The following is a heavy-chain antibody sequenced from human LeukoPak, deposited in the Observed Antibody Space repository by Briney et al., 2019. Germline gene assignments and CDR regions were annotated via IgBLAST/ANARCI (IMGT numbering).Heavy chain of an antibody. Sequence: ASVKVSCKASGYTFTSYDINWVRQATGQGLEWMGWMNPNSGNTGYAQKFQGRVTMTRNTSISTAYMELSSLRSEDTAVYYCARDRGLRGVVPAAITGFDYWGQGTLVTVSS. V-gene: IGHV1-8*01. J-gene: IGHJ4*02. CDR3: ARDRGLRGVVPAAITGFDY. D-gene: IGHD2-2*02. CDR1: GYTFTSYD. CDR2: MNPNSGNT.